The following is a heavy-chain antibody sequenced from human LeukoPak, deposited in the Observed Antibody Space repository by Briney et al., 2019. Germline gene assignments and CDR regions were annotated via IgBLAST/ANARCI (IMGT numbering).Heavy chain of an antibody. D-gene: IGHD4-17*01. CDR3: ARGDSGDYPDFYYYAMDV. CDR2: IYYSGST. V-gene: IGHV4-39*07. Sequence: SETLSLTCTVSGGSISSSSYYWGWIRQPPGKGLEWIGSIYYSGSTYYNPSLKSRVTISVDTSKNQFSLKLSSVTAADTGVYYCARGDSGDYPDFYYYAMDVWGQGTTVTVSS. CDR1: GGSISSSSYY. J-gene: IGHJ6*02.